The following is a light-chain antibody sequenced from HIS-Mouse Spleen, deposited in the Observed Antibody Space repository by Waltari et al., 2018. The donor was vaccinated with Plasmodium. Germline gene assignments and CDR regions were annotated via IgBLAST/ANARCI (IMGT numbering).Light chain of an antibody. CDR3: SSYTSSSAVV. CDR2: DVR. J-gene: IGLJ2*01. V-gene: IGLV2-14*03. Sequence: QSALTQPASVSGSPGQSITISCTGTSSDVGGYNYVSGSQQHPGKAPKLMIYDVRNRPSGVSNRFSGSKSGNTASLTSSGLQAEDEADYYCSSYTSSSAVVFGGGTKLTVL. CDR1: SSDVGGYNY.